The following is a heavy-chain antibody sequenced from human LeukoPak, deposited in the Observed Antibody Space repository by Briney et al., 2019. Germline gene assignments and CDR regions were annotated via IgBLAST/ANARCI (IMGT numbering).Heavy chain of an antibody. Sequence: SETLSLTCAVYGGSFSGYYWSWIRQPPGKGLEWIGEINHSGSNNYNPSLKSRVTISVDTSKNQFSLKLSSVTAADTAVYYCARAPYYYGMDVWGKGTTVTVSS. CDR3: ARAPYYYGMDV. J-gene: IGHJ6*04. V-gene: IGHV4-34*01. CDR1: GGSFSGYY. CDR2: INHSGSN.